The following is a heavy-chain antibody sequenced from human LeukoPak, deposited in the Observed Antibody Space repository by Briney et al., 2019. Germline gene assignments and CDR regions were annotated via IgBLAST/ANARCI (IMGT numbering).Heavy chain of an antibody. D-gene: IGHD4/OR15-4a*01. CDR2: INHSGRT. J-gene: IGHJ4*02. V-gene: IGHV4-34*01. Sequence: WETLSLTCAVYGGSFSGYYWSWIRQPPGKGLEWIGEINHSGRTNYNPSLKSRVTISVDTSKNQFSLKLSSVTAADTAVYYCARQNYGAAPLRYWGQGTLVTVSS. CDR3: ARQNYGAAPLRY. CDR1: GGSFSGYY.